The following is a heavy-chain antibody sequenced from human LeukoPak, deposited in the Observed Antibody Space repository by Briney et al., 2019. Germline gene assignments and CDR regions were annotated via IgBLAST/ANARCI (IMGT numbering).Heavy chain of an antibody. V-gene: IGHV3-9*01. CDR1: GFTFDDYA. CDR3: AKAPNYDFWSGYYYFDY. D-gene: IGHD3-3*01. CDR2: ISWNSGGI. Sequence: GGSLRLSCAASGFTFDDYAMHWVRQAPGKGLEWVSGISWNSGGIGYADSVKGRFTISRDNAKNSLYLQMNSLGAEDTALYCCAKAPNYDFWSGYYYFDYWGQGTLVTVSS. J-gene: IGHJ4*02.